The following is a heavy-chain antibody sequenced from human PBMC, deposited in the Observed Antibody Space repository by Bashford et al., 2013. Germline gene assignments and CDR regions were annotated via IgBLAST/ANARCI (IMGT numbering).Heavy chain of an antibody. V-gene: IGHV1-69*06. D-gene: IGHD3-3*01. Sequence: WVRQAPGQGLEVMGAVIPIFGTSNYAQKFQDRVTISADRPTTTAYLELRSLRSEDTAIYYCVRGGRYELTAGVIMSEFDLWGQGTLVTVSS. CDR2: VIPIFGTS. CDR3: VRGGRYELTAGVIMSEFDL. J-gene: IGHJ4*02.